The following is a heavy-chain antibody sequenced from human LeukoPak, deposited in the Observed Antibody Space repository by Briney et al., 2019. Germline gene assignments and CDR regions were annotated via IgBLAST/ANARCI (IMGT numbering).Heavy chain of an antibody. CDR1: GFNFSTYG. CDR3: AKDHVTSSSWFPDY. Sequence: GGSLRLSCAASGFNFSTYGMHWVRQAPGKGLEWVAVISYDGINKYYADSVKGRFTISRDNSKNMLYLQMRSLRAEDTAVYYCAKDHVTSSSWFPDYWGQGTLVTVSS. V-gene: IGHV3-30*18. CDR2: ISYDGINK. D-gene: IGHD6-13*01. J-gene: IGHJ4*02.